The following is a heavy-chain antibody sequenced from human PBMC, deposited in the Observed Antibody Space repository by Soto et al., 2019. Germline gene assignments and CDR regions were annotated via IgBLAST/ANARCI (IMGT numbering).Heavy chain of an antibody. CDR3: AKGTIEYSFDMFYYYYAMDV. Sequence: GGSLRLSCAASGFTFSTYAMNWVRQAPGKGLEWVSGISGGGGATNYADSVKGRFIISRDESKNTPYLQMNRLRVEDTAVYYSAKGTIEYSFDMFYYYYAMDVWGQGTTVTVSS. D-gene: IGHD4-4*01. V-gene: IGHV3-23*01. CDR2: ISGGGGAT. J-gene: IGHJ6*02. CDR1: GFTFSTYA.